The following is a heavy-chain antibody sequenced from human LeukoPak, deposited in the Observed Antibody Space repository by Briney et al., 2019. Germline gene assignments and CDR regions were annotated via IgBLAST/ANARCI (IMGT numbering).Heavy chain of an antibody. V-gene: IGHV4-34*01. CDR3: AKTQITMVRGPTEFDY. D-gene: IGHD3-10*01. Sequence: SETLSLTCAVYGGSFSGYYWSWIRQPPGKGLERIGEINHSGSTNYNPSLKSRVTISVDTSKNQFSLKLSSVTAADTAVYYCAKTQITMVRGPTEFDYWGQGTLVTVSS. J-gene: IGHJ4*02. CDR1: GGSFSGYY. CDR2: INHSGST.